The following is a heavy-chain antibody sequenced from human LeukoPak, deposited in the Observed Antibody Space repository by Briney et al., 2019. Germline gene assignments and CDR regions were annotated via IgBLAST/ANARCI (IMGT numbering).Heavy chain of an antibody. CDR3: AKGNWRYFDY. V-gene: IGHV3-23*01. Sequence: GGSLRLSCAASGFTFSTYVMSWVRQAPGKGLEWVSAISGSGGSTYYADSVKGRFTISRDNSKNTLYLQMNSLGADDTVVYYCAKGNWRYFDYWGQGTLVTVSS. CDR1: GFTFSTYV. D-gene: IGHD1-1*01. J-gene: IGHJ4*02. CDR2: ISGSGGST.